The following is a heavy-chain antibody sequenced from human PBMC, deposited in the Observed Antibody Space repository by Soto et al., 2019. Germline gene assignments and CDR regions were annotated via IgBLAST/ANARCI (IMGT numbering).Heavy chain of an antibody. CDR1: GYTFTGYY. D-gene: IGHD1-20*01. J-gene: IGHJ4*02. V-gene: IGHV1-2*02. Sequence: ASVNGSCKASGYTFTGYYMHWVRQAPGHGPEWMGWISPKSGGTKYAQKFQGRVTMTRDTSISTVFMELSRVTSDDTAVYYCAREVLWRGNFITGKLFDYWGQGSLVTVSS. CDR3: AREVLWRGNFITGKLFDY. CDR2: ISPKSGGT.